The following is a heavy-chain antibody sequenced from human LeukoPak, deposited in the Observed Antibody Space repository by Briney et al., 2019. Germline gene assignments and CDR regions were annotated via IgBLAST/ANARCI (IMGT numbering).Heavy chain of an antibody. D-gene: IGHD6-13*01. CDR2: IYYSGST. V-gene: IGHV4-39*01. CDR3: ARHGSWYYFDY. J-gene: IGHJ4*02. CDR1: GGSISSSSYY. Sequence: SETLSLTCTVSGGSISSSSYYWGWIRQPPGKGLEWIGSIYYSGSTYYNPSLKSRVAISVDTSKNQFSLKLSSVTAADTAVYYCARHGSWYYFDYWGQGTLVTVSS.